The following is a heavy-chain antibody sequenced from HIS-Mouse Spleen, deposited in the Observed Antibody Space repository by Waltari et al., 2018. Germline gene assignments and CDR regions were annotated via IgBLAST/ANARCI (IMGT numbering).Heavy chain of an antibody. CDR2: INPNSGGT. CDR3: ATHFSGYYYWYFDL. D-gene: IGHD3-22*01. J-gene: IGHJ2*01. CDR1: GYTFPGYY. Sequence: QVQLVQSGAEVKKPGASVKVSCKASGYTFPGYYMHWGGRAPGQGLEWMGWINPNSGGTNYAQKFQGRVTMTRDTSISTAYMELSRLRSDDTAVYYCATHFSGYYYWYFDLWGRGTLVTVSS. V-gene: IGHV1-2*02.